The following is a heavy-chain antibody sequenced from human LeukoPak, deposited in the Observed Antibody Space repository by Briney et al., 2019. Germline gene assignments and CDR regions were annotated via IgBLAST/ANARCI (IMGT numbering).Heavy chain of an antibody. D-gene: IGHD3-22*01. CDR2: IYHSGST. CDR3: AIDSSGYYNGY. CDR1: GGSISSSNYY. V-gene: IGHV4-39*07. Sequence: SETLSLTCTVSGGSISSSNYYWGWIRQPPGKGLEWIGSIYHSGSTYYNPSLKSRVTISVDTSKNQFSLKLSSVTAADTAVYYCAIDSSGYYNGYWGQGTLVTVSS. J-gene: IGHJ4*02.